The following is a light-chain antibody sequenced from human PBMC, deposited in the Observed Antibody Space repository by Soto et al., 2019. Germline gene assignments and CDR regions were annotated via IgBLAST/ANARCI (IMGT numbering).Light chain of an antibody. CDR2: GAS. J-gene: IGKJ3*01. Sequence: EIVLTQSPGILSLSPGERATLPCWASQSVGSNLAWYQQKPGQAPRLLMYGASSRATGIPHRFSGSGSGTDFILTISRLEPEDYAVYYSQQYGTSPFTFGPGTKVAIK. CDR1: QSVGSN. CDR3: QQYGTSPFT. V-gene: IGKV3-20*01.